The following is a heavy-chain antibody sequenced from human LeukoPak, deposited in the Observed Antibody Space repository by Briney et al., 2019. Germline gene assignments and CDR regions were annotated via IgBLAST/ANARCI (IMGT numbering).Heavy chain of an antibody. CDR3: TRDVVVVPAAIHYGMDV. CDR2: INHSGRT. Sequence: SETLSLTCAVYGGSFSDYFWGWIRQPPGKGLEWIGEINHSGRTYDNPSLKSRVTISVDTSKNQFSLNLSSVTAADTAVYYCTRDVVVVPAAIHYGMDVWGQRTTVTVSS. J-gene: IGHJ6*02. CDR1: GGSFSDYF. D-gene: IGHD2-2*01. V-gene: IGHV4-34*01.